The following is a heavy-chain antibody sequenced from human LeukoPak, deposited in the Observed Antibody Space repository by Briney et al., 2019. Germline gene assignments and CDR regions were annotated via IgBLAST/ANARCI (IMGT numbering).Heavy chain of an antibody. CDR1: GGSISSSSYY. CDR2: NYYSGST. V-gene: IGHV4-39*01. J-gene: IGHJ4*02. Sequence: SETLSLTCTVPGGSISSSSYYWGWIRQPPGKGLEWIGSNYYSGSTYYNPSLKSRVTISVDTSKNQFSLKLSSVTAADTAVYYCARRRGGGSADYWGQGTLVTVSS. D-gene: IGHD3-16*01. CDR3: ARRRGGGSADY.